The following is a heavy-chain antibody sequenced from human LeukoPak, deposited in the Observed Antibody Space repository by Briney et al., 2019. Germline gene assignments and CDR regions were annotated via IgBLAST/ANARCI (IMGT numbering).Heavy chain of an antibody. V-gene: IGHV1-69*13. CDR2: IIPIFGTA. J-gene: IGHJ4*02. CDR1: GGTFSSYA. Sequence: SVKVSCKASGGTFSSYAISWMRQAPGQGLEWMGGIIPIFGTANYAQKFQGRVTITADESTSTAYMELSSPRSEDTAVYYCARMGGSGTLDYWGQGTLVTVSS. D-gene: IGHD3-10*01. CDR3: ARMGGSGTLDY.